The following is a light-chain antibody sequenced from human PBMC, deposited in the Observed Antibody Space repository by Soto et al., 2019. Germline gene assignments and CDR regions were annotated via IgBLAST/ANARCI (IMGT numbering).Light chain of an antibody. J-gene: IGKJ4*01. CDR1: QDISNY. CDR3: QQYDNLPLT. V-gene: IGKV1-33*01. Sequence: DIQMTQSPSSLSASVGDRVTITCQASQDISNYLNWYQQKPGEAPKLLIYDASNLETGVPSRFSGSGSGTHFIFTISSLQPEDIATYYCQQYDNLPLTFGGGTKVDIK. CDR2: DAS.